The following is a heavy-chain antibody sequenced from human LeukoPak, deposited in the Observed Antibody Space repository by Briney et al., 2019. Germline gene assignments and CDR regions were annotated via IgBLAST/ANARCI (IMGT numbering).Heavy chain of an antibody. CDR3: ARDYNWGFDY. CDR1: GFTFRSYS. V-gene: IGHV3-21*01. D-gene: IGHD3-16*01. J-gene: IGHJ4*02. CDR2: LSSTGDI. Sequence: GGSLRLSCVASGFTFRSYSMNWVRQVPGKGLEWVSYLSSTGDIYYADSVKGRFTISRDNAQNSLYLQMNSLRVEDTAVYYCARDYNWGFDYWGQGTLVTVSS.